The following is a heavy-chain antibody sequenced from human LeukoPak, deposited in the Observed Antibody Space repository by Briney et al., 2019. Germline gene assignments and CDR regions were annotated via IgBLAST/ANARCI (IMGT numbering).Heavy chain of an antibody. D-gene: IGHD4-17*01. CDR3: ARTMTTGTTHGELDF. CDR1: GGTFSNDA. V-gene: IGHV1-18*01. Sequence: ASVKVPCKASGGTFSNDAISWVRQAPGQGLEWMGWINPNSGGTNYAQKFQDRVTMTTDTSTSTAYMELRNLSSDDTAVYYCARTMTTGTTHGELDFWGQGTLVTVSS. CDR2: INPNSGGT. J-gene: IGHJ4*02.